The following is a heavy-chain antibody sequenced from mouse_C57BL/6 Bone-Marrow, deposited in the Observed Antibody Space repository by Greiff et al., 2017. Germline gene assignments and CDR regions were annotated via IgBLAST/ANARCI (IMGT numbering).Heavy chain of an antibody. CDR3: VRGSYGSSYAWYFDV. Sequence: EVQLVESGGGLVQPKGSLKLSCAASGFTFNTYAMHWVRQAPGKGLEWVARIRSKSSNYATYYADSVKDRFTISRDDSQSMLYLQMNNLKTEDTAMYYCVRGSYGSSYAWYFDVWGTGTTVTVSS. CDR1: GFTFNTYA. D-gene: IGHD1-1*01. V-gene: IGHV10-3*01. J-gene: IGHJ1*03. CDR2: IRSKSSNYAT.